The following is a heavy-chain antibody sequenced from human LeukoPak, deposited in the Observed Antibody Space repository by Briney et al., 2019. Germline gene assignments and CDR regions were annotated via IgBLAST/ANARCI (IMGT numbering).Heavy chain of an antibody. CDR1: GGSLSSSSYY. V-gene: IGHV4-39*07. CDR2: IYYSGST. D-gene: IGHD3-22*01. CDR3: ARGGYYVSSGSPDY. Sequence: PSETLSLTCTVSGGSLSSSSYYWGWISHPPGKGLEWIGSIYYSGSTYYNPSLKNRVNISVHSSKNQFSLKLSSVTAADTAVYYCARGGYYVSSGSPDYGGQGTRVTVSS. J-gene: IGHJ4*02.